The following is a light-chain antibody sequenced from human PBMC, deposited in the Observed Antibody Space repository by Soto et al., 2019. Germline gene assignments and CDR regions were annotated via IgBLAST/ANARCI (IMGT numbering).Light chain of an antibody. V-gene: IGLV2-18*02. CDR3: SSYTISSTYV. CDR1: SSDVGSYNR. CDR2: DVN. J-gene: IGLJ1*01. Sequence: QSALTQPPSVSGSPGQSVAISCTGTSSDVGSYNRVSWYQQPPGTAPKLMIYDVNNRPSGVPDRFSGSKSGNTASLTISGLQPEDEADYYCSSYTISSTYVFGTGTKLTVL.